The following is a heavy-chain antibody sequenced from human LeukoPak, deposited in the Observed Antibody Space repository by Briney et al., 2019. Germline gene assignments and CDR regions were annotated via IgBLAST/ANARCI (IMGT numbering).Heavy chain of an antibody. CDR1: GYTFTSYG. D-gene: IGHD1-26*01. CDR2: INTAKDDI. Sequence: RASVKVSCKTSGYTFTSYGFSWMRQAPGQSLEWMGWINTAKDDIKYSQKFQDRVTITSDTSASTAYVGLSSLTSEDTAVYYCARGRGSFSLDYWGQGTLVTVSS. V-gene: IGHV1-3*04. CDR3: ARGRGSFSLDY. J-gene: IGHJ4*02.